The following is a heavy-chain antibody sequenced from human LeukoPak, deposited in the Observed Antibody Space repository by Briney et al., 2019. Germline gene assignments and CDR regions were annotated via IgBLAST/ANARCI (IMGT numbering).Heavy chain of an antibody. J-gene: IGHJ4*02. V-gene: IGHV3-48*01. CDR2: ISGSSGII. Sequence: GRSLRLSCAASGFTFNTYTMNWVRQAPGKGLEWVSYISGSSGIIDYADSVRGRFTISRDNAKNSLYLQMNSLRAEDTAVYYCARSSSGWYYFDYWGQGTLVTVSS. D-gene: IGHD6-19*01. CDR3: ARSSSGWYYFDY. CDR1: GFTFNTYT.